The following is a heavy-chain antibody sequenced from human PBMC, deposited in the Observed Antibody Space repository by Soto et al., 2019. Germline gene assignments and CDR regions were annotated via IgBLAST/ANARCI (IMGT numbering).Heavy chain of an antibody. D-gene: IGHD6-19*01. CDR1: GFTFSSTG. Sequence: QVQLVESGGGVVQPGGALRLSCAASGFTFSSTGMHWVRQAPGKGLEWVAVISHDGGNKYYGESVKGRFTISRDNSKNTLYLQMNSLRADDTAVYYCAKDWGIAVAAHWGQGTLVTVSS. CDR2: ISHDGGNK. J-gene: IGHJ4*02. CDR3: AKDWGIAVAAH. V-gene: IGHV3-30*18.